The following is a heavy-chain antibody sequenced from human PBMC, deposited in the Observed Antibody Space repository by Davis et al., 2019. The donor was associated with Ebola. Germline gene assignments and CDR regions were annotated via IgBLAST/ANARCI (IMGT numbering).Heavy chain of an antibody. D-gene: IGHD6-6*01. V-gene: IGHV3-48*02. CDR1: AFSASSYS. CDR2: FITSSSPI. Sequence: PGGFLRSSCPAPAFSASSYSMNWVRQVPGKGLEWVSYFITSSSPIYYADSVKGRFTISRDNAKNSLYLQMNSLRDEDTAVYYCANDQGAKAARPRAFDMWAQGTMVTVSS. J-gene: IGHJ3*02. CDR3: ANDQGAKAARPRAFDM.